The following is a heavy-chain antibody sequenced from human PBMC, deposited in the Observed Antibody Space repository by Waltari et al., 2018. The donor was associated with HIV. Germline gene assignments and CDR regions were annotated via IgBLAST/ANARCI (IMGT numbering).Heavy chain of an antibody. J-gene: IGHJ5*01. CDR1: GFTFSTYD. V-gene: IGHV3-13*01. D-gene: IGHD1-26*01. CDR3: AALGSFYS. Sequence: EVQLVESGGGLVQPGGSLRLSCAASGFTFSTYDMHWVRQATGKGLECVSTIAAAGDTYYPCSVKGRFTISRENAKNSLYLQMNSLRAEDTAVYYCAALGSFYSWGQGTLVTVSS. CDR2: IAAAGDT.